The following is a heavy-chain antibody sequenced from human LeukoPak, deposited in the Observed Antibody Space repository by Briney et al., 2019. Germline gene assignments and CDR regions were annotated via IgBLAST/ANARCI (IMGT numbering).Heavy chain of an antibody. CDR2: IYYTGTT. Sequence: SETLSLTCTVFGGSISSYYWSWIRQPPGKGLEWIGYIYYTGTTNYNPSLKSRVTISVDMPKSQFSLKLNSVTAADTAVYYCARGAAVADPVGQGTLVTVSS. D-gene: IGHD6-19*01. V-gene: IGHV4-59*01. J-gene: IGHJ5*02. CDR1: GGSISSYY. CDR3: ARGAAVADP.